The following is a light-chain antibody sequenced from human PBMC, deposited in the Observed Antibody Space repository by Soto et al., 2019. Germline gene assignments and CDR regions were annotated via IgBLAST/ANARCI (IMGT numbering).Light chain of an antibody. J-gene: IGKJ2*01. CDR3: QQYGASPPYT. Sequence: EIVLTQSPGTLSLSPGERATLSCRASQSISSNYLAWYQQKLGQAPRLLIYGASSRATGIPDRFSGSGSGTAFTLTISRLEPEDFAVYYCQQYGASPPYTFGQGTKLEIK. V-gene: IGKV3-20*01. CDR1: QSISSNY. CDR2: GAS.